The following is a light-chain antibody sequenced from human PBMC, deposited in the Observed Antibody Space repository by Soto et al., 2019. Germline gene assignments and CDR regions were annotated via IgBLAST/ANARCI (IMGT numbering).Light chain of an antibody. V-gene: IGKV1-12*01. Sequence: IQMTQSPSSVSASVGDRVTITCRASQGISGWLAWYQQKPGEAPKLLIYAASNLQSGVPSRFSGSGSGTDFTLTISSLQPEDFATYYCQQKGTFGQGTKVVIK. CDR3: QQKGT. CDR1: QGISGW. CDR2: AAS. J-gene: IGKJ1*01.